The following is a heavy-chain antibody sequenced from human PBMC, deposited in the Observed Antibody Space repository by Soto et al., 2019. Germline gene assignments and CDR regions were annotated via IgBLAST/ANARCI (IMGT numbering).Heavy chain of an antibody. Sequence: PGGSLRLSCAASGFTFSSYSMNWVRQAPGKGLEWVSYISSSSSTIYYADSEKGRFTISRDNAKNSLYLQMSSLRDEDTAVYYCARDLGYGLFDYWGQGTLVTVSS. V-gene: IGHV3-48*02. CDR1: GFTFSSYS. J-gene: IGHJ4*02. CDR2: ISSSSSTI. D-gene: IGHD5-18*01. CDR3: ARDLGYGLFDY.